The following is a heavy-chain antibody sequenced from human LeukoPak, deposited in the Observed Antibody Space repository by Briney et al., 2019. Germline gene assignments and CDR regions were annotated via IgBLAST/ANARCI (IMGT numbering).Heavy chain of an antibody. CDR3: SRGGDFWSGSLGY. D-gene: IGHD3-3*01. CDR1: GGSLTSGDYY. V-gene: IGHV4-30-4*08. CDR2: IYYSGST. Sequence: SQTLSLTCTVSGGSLTSGDYYWSWIRQPPGKGLEWIGYIYYSGSTYYNPSLRSRVTISLDTSKNQFSLKLSSVTAADTAVYYCSRGGDFWSGSLGYWGQGTLVTVSS. J-gene: IGHJ4*02.